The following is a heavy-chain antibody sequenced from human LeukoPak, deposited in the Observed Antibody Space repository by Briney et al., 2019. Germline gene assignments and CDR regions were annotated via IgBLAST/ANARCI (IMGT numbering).Heavy chain of an antibody. J-gene: IGHJ3*02. V-gene: IGHV4-59*08. CDR2: IYYSGST. CDR1: GGSISSYY. D-gene: IGHD1-14*01. Sequence: SETLSLTCTVSGGSISSYYWSWIRQPPGKGLEWIGYIYYSGSTNYNPSLKSRVTISVDTSKNQFSPKLSSVTAADTAVYYCARRRKDNAFDIWGQGTMVTVSS. CDR3: ARRRKDNAFDI.